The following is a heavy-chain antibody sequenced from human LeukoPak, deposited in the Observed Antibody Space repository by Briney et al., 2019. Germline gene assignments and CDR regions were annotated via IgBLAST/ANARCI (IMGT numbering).Heavy chain of an antibody. D-gene: IGHD3-22*01. CDR2: INTDGSST. CDR3: ARARDLYDSSGYSFDY. CDR1: GFTFSSYW. V-gene: IGHV3-74*01. Sequence: RGGSLRLSCAASGFTFSSYWMHWVRQAPGKGLVWVSRINTDGSSTSYADSVKGRFTISRDNAKNTVYLQMNSLRAEDTAVYYCARARDLYDSSGYSFDYWGQGILVTVST. J-gene: IGHJ4*02.